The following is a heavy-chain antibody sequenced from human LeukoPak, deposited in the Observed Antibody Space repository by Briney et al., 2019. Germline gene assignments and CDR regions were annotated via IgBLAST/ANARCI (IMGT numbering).Heavy chain of an antibody. CDR3: ARHDLGPPAANWFDP. Sequence: SETLSLTCTVSGDSISSSRSYWGWIRQPPGKGLEWIGSIYYSGSTYYNPSLKSRVTISVDTSKNQFSLKLSSVTAADTAVYYCARHDLGPPAANWFDPWGQGTLVTVSS. CDR1: GDSISSSRSY. D-gene: IGHD6-13*01. V-gene: IGHV4-39*01. CDR2: IYYSGST. J-gene: IGHJ5*02.